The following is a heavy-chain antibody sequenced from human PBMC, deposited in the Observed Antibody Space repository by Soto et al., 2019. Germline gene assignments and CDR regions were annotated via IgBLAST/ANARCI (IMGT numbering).Heavy chain of an antibody. CDR2: ISNRGVT. CDR3: AREPRYCGGGSCSITGDAYDI. D-gene: IGHD2-15*01. CDR1: GFIVSDTY. V-gene: IGHV3-66*01. Sequence: EVQLVESGGGLVQPGGSLRLSCTASGFIVSDTYVNWVRQAPGKGLEWVSVISNRGVTHYVDSVRGRFSLSRDISDNTVNLQMNTLRVEDTAVYYCAREPRYCGGGSCSITGDAYDIWGQGTMVTVSS. J-gene: IGHJ3*02.